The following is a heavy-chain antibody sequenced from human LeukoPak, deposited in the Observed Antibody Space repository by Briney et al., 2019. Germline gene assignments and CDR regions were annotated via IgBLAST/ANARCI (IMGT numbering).Heavy chain of an antibody. J-gene: IGHJ6*03. V-gene: IGHV3-48*01. CDR2: ITSSSSAI. CDR1: RFTFSGYS. Sequence: PGGSLRLSCAASRFTFSGYSMNWVRQAPGKGLEWVSYITSSSSAIYYADSVKGRFTISRDNARNSLYLQMNSLRAEDTAVYYCAKDLAVAAFPKYYYYMDVWGKGTTVTVSS. CDR3: AKDLAVAAFPKYYYYMDV. D-gene: IGHD6-19*01.